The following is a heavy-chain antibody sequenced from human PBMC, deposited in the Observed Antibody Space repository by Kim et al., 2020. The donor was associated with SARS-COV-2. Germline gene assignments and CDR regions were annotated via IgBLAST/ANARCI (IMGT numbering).Heavy chain of an antibody. D-gene: IGHD3-22*01. CDR2: T. CDR3: ARRGMGYDSSYL. J-gene: IGHJ4*02. Sequence: TNYNPSLKSRVTISVDKSKNQCSLKLSSVTAADTAVYYCARRGMGYDSSYLWGQGTLVTVSS. V-gene: IGHV4-4*02.